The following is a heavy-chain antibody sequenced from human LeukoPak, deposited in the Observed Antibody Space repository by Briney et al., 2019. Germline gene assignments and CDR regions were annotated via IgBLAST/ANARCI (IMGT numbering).Heavy chain of an antibody. J-gene: IGHJ4*02. CDR3: AKDKRGGLTGSFDY. CDR1: GFTFDDYA. Sequence: GGSLRLSFAASGFTFDDYAMHWVRQAPGKGLAWVSGISWNSGSIGYADSVKGRFTISRDNAKNSLYLQMNSLRAEDTALYYCAKDKRGGLTGSFDYWGQGTLVTVSS. CDR2: ISWNSGSI. V-gene: IGHV3-9*01. D-gene: IGHD1-20*01.